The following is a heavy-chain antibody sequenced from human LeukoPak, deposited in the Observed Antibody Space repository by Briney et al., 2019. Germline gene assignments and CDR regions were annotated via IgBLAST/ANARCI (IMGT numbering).Heavy chain of an antibody. CDR1: GFTFSSYG. CDR3: AKGLSPGYSSGWRIDY. D-gene: IGHD6-19*01. V-gene: IGHV3-30*18. Sequence: GRSLRLSCAASGFTFSSYGMHWVRQAPGKGLEWVAVISYDGSNKYYADSVKGRFTISRDNSKNTLYLQMNSLRAGDTAVYYCAKGLSPGYSSGWRIDYWGQGTLVTVSS. J-gene: IGHJ4*02. CDR2: ISYDGSNK.